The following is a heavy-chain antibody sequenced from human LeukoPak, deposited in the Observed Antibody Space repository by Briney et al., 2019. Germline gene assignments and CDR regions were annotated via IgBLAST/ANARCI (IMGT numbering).Heavy chain of an antibody. CDR2: IKEDGSDK. Sequence: GGSLRLSCAASEFTFSKYWMSWVRHAPGKGLEWEANIKEDGSDKYYMGSVKGRLTICRDNAKHSPYLQMNNLRAADTAVYYCARDVGYFRFDYWGQGTLVTVSS. CDR3: ARDVGYFRFDY. V-gene: IGHV3-7*01. D-gene: IGHD5-18*01. J-gene: IGHJ4*02. CDR1: EFTFSKYW.